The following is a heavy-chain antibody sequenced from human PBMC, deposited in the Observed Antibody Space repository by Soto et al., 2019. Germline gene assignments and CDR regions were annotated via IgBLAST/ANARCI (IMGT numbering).Heavy chain of an antibody. Sequence: GASVKVSCKASGCTFSSYAISWVRQAPGQGLEWMGGIIPIFGTANYAQKFQGRVTITADESTSTAYMELSSLRSEDTAVYYCARDIFLGYCSSTSCSHFEYWGQGTLVIVSS. J-gene: IGHJ4*02. V-gene: IGHV1-69*13. D-gene: IGHD2-2*01. CDR2: IIPIFGTA. CDR1: GCTFSSYA. CDR3: ARDIFLGYCSSTSCSHFEY.